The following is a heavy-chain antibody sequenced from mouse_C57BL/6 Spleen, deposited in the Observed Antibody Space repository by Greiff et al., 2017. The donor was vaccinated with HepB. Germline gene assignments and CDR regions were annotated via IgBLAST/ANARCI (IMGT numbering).Heavy chain of an antibody. D-gene: IGHD2-5*01. V-gene: IGHV5-4*03. CDR2: ISDGGSYT. CDR3: ARVKGSNYDAMDY. Sequence: EVNVVESGGGLVKPGGSLKLSCAASGFTFSSYAMSWVRQTPEKRLEWVATISDGGSYTYYPDNVKGRFTISRDNAKNNLYLQMSHLKSEDTAMYYCARVKGSNYDAMDYWGQGTSVTVSS. CDR1: GFTFSSYA. J-gene: IGHJ4*01.